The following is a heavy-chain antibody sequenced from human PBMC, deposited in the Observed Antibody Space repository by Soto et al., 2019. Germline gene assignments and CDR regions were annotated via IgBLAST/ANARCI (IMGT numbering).Heavy chain of an antibody. CDR2: IYYSGST. V-gene: IGHV4-30-4*01. Sequence: PSETLSLTCTVSGGSISSGDYYWSWIRQPPGKGLEWIGYIYYSGSTYYNPSLKSRVTISVDTSKNQFSLKLSSVTAADTAVYYCARDFFGGGRYSNYDHYYYGMDVWSQGTTVTVSS. CDR1: GGSISSGDYY. J-gene: IGHJ6*02. D-gene: IGHD4-4*01. CDR3: ARDFFGGGRYSNYDHYYYGMDV.